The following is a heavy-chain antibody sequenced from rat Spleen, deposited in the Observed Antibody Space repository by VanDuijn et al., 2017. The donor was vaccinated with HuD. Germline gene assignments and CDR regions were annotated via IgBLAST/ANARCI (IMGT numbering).Heavy chain of an antibody. V-gene: IGHV5S11*01. CDR1: GLNFSNYD. J-gene: IGHJ3*01. CDR2: ISTGGGNT. Sequence: EVQLVESGGGLVQPGRPLKISCADSGLNFSNYDMAWVRQAPTRGLEWIASISTGGGNTYYRDSVKGRFTVSRDNAKSTLSLQMDSLRSEETATYYCARQGAASYYGYNRFAYWGQGTLVTVSS. D-gene: IGHD1-9*01. CDR3: ARQGAASYYGYNRFAY.